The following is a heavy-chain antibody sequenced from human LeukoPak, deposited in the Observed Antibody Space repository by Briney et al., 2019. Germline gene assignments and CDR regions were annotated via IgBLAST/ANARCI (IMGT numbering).Heavy chain of an antibody. CDR1: GGSISSHY. J-gene: IGHJ4*02. CDR3: AREGRWTRGGFDY. Sequence: SETLSLTCTVSGGSISSHYWSWIRQPPGKGLEWIGYIYYSGSTNYNPSLKSRVTISVDTSKNQFSLKLSSVTAADTAVYYCAREGRWTRGGFDYWGQGTLVTVSS. CDR2: IYYSGST. D-gene: IGHD4-23*01. V-gene: IGHV4-59*11.